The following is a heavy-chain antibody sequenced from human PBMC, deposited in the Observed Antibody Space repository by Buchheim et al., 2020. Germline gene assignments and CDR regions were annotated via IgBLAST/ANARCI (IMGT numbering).Heavy chain of an antibody. CDR1: GFTFSSYS. Sequence: EVQLVESGGGLVKPGGSLRLSCAASGFTFSSYSMNWVRQAPGKGPEWVSSISSRSSNIYYADSVKGRFSISRDNAKNSLYLQMNSLRAEDTAVYYCAREEYCGGDCYPGAYFDYWGQGTL. J-gene: IGHJ4*02. CDR2: ISSRSSNI. D-gene: IGHD2-21*02. V-gene: IGHV3-21*06. CDR3: AREEYCGGDCYPGAYFDY.